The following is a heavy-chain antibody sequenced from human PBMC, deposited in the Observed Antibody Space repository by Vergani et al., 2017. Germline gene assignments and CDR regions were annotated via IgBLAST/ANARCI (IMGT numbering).Heavy chain of an antibody. D-gene: IGHD6-6*01. CDR2: INSNGEKT. V-gene: IGHV3-74*01. J-gene: IGHJ4*02. CDR3: ARAHAGGSSDF. CDR1: GFTFSDYW. Sequence: EVQLVESGGGLVQPGGSLRLSCVASGFTFSDYWMHWVRQAPGKGLVWVSRINSNGEKTGYADSVKGRFSMSKDNATNTMYLHMNRLSSYDTALYSCARAHAGGSSDFWGQGTLVTVSS.